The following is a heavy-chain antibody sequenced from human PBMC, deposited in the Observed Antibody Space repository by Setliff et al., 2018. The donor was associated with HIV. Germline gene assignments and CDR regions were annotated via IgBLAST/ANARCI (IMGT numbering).Heavy chain of an antibody. CDR1: GGSISSSNW. CDR2: IYHSGST. Sequence: SETLSLTCAVSGGSISSSNWWSWVRQSPGKGLEWIGEIYHSGSTNYNPSLKSRATISVDKSKNQFSLNLRSVTAADTAVYYCARRPSPYYYYDSSGYSGGNVDYWGQGTLVTVSS. V-gene: IGHV4-4*02. D-gene: IGHD3-22*01. J-gene: IGHJ4*02. CDR3: ARRPSPYYYYDSSGYSGGNVDY.